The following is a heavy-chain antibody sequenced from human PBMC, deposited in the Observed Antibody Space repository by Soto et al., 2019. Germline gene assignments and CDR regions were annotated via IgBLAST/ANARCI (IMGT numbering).Heavy chain of an antibody. D-gene: IGHD5-12*01. Sequence: GESLKISCEGSGYRFTTHCISWVRQMPGKGLEWMGRIDPDDSYTDYSPSFRGHVTISADESTSTAYLQLSSLKASDTAIYYCARQVRERGTATILDYWGQGTLVIVSS. J-gene: IGHJ4*02. V-gene: IGHV5-10-1*01. CDR3: ARQVRERGTATILDY. CDR1: GYRFTTHC. CDR2: IDPDDSYT.